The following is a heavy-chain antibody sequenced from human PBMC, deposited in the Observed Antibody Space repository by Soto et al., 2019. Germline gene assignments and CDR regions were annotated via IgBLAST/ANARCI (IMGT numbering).Heavy chain of an antibody. CDR3: ARVRQGCSANNCYFDP. J-gene: IGHJ5*01. V-gene: IGHV4-4*02. Sequence: SETLSLTSTLPGGSVRSPDWWNWVRQSPDKGLEWIAEVHISGHSNYNPSLRSRVSVSIDSSKNQFYLNLNSVTAADTAIYYCARVRQGCSANNCYFDPWGQGTQVTVSS. CDR2: VHISGHS. CDR1: GGSVRSPDW. D-gene: IGHD1-1*01.